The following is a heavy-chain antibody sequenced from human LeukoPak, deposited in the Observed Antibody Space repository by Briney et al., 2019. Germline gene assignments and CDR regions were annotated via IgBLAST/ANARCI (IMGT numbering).Heavy chain of an antibody. J-gene: IGHJ4*02. CDR2: INHSGST. V-gene: IGHV4-34*01. CDR1: GGSFSGYY. Sequence: SETLSLTCAVYGGSFSGYYWSWIRQPPGKGLEWIGEINHSGSTNYNPSLKSRVTISVDTSKNQFSLKLSSVTAADTAVYYCARGGAVDIVATILLDYWGQGTLVTVSS. CDR3: ARGGAVDIVATILLDY. D-gene: IGHD5-12*01.